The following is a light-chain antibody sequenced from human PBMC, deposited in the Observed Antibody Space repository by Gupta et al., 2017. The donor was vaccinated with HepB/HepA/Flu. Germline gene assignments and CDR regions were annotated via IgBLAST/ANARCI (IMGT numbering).Light chain of an antibody. CDR1: QGISSY. J-gene: IGKJ1*01. Sequence: DIQLTQSPSFLSASVGDRVTITCRASQGISSYLVWYQQKPGKAPKLLIYAASTLQSGVPSRFSGSGSGTEFTLTIRSLQPEDFATYYCLQLISYPWTFGQGTKVEIK. V-gene: IGKV1-9*01. CDR3: LQLISYPWT. CDR2: AAS.